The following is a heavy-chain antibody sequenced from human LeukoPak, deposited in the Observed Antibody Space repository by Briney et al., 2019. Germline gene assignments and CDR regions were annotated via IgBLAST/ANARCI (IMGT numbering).Heavy chain of an antibody. CDR2: ISSATSTI. CDR3: ARDVTYYGGDWFDP. V-gene: IGHV3-48*04. CDR1: GFTFSSTG. J-gene: IGHJ5*02. D-gene: IGHD4-23*01. Sequence: GGSLRLSCAASGFTFSSTGMNWVRQAPGKGLEWVSYISSATSTIYYADSVKGRFTISRDNAKNSLYLQMNSLRAEDTAVYYCARDVTYYGGDWFDPWGQGTLVTVSS.